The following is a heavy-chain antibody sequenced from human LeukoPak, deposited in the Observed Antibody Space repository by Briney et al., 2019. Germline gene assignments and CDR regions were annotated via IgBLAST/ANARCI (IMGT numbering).Heavy chain of an antibody. CDR2: INADNGNT. CDR3: AREAGTNWIFGEYFPF. CDR1: GYTFNGHP. J-gene: IGHJ1*01. Sequence: ASVKVSCKASGYTFNGHPMHWVRQAPGQRLEWMGWINADNGNTRYSQKLQGRVTITRDTSANTAYMELSGLRSDDTAVYYCAREAGTNWIFGEYFPFWGQGTLVTVSA. D-gene: IGHD1-1*01. V-gene: IGHV1-3*01.